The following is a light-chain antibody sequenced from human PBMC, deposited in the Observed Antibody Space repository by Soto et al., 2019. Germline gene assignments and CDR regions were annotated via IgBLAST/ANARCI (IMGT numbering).Light chain of an antibody. CDR1: EDISDY. V-gene: IGKV1-27*01. CDR3: QTYNSAPRT. Sequence: DIQMTQSPSSLSASVGDRVTITCRASEDISDYLAWYQQKPGKVPKLLIYAASTLQSGVPSRFSGSGSGTDFTLTISSLQPEDAATYYCQTYNSAPRTFGQGSKVEIK. J-gene: IGKJ1*01. CDR2: AAS.